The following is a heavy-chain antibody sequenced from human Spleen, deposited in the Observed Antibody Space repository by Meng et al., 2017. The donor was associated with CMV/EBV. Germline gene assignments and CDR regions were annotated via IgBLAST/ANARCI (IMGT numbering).Heavy chain of an antibody. V-gene: IGHV3-21*01. CDR3: VRDLKYSDYDPYYFDY. CDR2: ISRSSSRI. CDR1: GFTFSGYS. Sequence: GESLKISCAASGFTFSGYSMNWVRQAPGKGLEWVSSISRSSSRIYYADSVKGRFTISRDNANNSLYLQMNSLRAEDTAVYYCVRDLKYSDYDPYYFDYWGQGTVVTVSS. D-gene: IGHD5-12*01. J-gene: IGHJ4*02.